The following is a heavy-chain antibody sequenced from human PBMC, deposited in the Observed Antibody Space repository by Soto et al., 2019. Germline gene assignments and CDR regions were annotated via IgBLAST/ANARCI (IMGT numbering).Heavy chain of an antibody. D-gene: IGHD2-15*01. CDR1: GFKFEDYG. Sequence: TGGSLRLSCAASGFKFEDYGMSWVRQTPGKGLEWVSGINWNADSTGYADSVEGRFTISRDNAKNSLFLQMNSLRDEDTAVYYCARGWADIVWEDVWGQGTTVTVSS. V-gene: IGHV3-20*04. J-gene: IGHJ6*02. CDR2: INWNADST. CDR3: ARGWADIVWEDV.